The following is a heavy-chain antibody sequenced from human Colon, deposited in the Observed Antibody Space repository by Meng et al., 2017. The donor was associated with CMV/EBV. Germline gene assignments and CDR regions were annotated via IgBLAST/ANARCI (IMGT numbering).Heavy chain of an antibody. D-gene: IGHD1-14*01. CDR2: INHSGST. CDR1: GGSFSGYY. CDR3: ARTRPQHNWFDP. Sequence: SETLSLTCAVYGGSFSGYYWSWIRQPPGKGLEWIGEINHSGSTNYNPSLKSRVTISVDTSKNQFSLKLSSVTAADTAVYYCARTRPQHNWFDPWGQGTLVTVSS. V-gene: IGHV4-34*01. J-gene: IGHJ5*02.